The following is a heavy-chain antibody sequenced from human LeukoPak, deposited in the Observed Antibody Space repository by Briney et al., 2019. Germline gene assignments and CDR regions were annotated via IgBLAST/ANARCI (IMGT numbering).Heavy chain of an antibody. CDR1: GFTFSSYD. D-gene: IGHD6-19*01. CDR2: FGTTDDT. Sequence: GGSLRLSCTASGFTFSSYDMHWVRQATGKGLEWVSTFGTTDDTYYPGSVKGRFTISRENAKNSLYLQMSSLRAGDTAVYYCAIAVAGTRYFQHWGQGTLVTASS. V-gene: IGHV3-13*01. J-gene: IGHJ1*01. CDR3: AIAVAGTRYFQH.